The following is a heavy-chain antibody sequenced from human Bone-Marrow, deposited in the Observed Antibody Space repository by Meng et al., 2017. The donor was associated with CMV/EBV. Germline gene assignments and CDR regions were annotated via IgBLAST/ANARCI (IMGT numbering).Heavy chain of an antibody. V-gene: IGHV3-9*01. CDR2: ISWNSGSI. J-gene: IGHJ6*02. Sequence: SLKISCAASGFTFDDYAMHWVRQAPGKGLEWVSGISWNSGSIGYADSVKGRFTISRDNAKNSLYLQMNSLRAEDTALYYCAKAGGTAARESYYYYGMDVWGQGNTVHVSS. D-gene: IGHD2-2*01. CDR1: GFTFDDYA. CDR3: AKAGGTAARESYYYYGMDV.